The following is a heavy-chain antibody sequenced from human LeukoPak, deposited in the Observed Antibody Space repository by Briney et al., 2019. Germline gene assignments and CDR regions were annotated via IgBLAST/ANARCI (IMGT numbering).Heavy chain of an antibody. D-gene: IGHD2-2*01. CDR1: GGSISSDDFY. J-gene: IGHJ4*02. CDR3: AREPLCSSPSCKGGSFDC. Sequence: SETLSLTCTVSGGSISSDDFYWAWIRQSPGQGLEWIASFFYNGNTFHNPSLKSRVSISLDTSRNQFSLNLNSAIAADTAVYFCAREPLCSSPSCKGGSFDCWGQGALVTVSS. CDR2: FFYNGNT. V-gene: IGHV4-30-4*01.